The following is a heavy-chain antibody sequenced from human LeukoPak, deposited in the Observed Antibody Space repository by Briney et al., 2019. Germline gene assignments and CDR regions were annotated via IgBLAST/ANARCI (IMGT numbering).Heavy chain of an antibody. CDR3: ARDAPRVTGTTDY. V-gene: IGHV3-21*01. CDR1: GFTFSSYT. J-gene: IGHJ4*02. D-gene: IGHD1-7*01. Sequence: GGSLRLSCAASGFTFSSYTMNWVRQAPGKGLEWVSSISSSSSYIHYADSVKGRFTISRDNAKNSLYLQMNSLRAEDTAVYYCARDAPRVTGTTDYWGQGTLVTVSS. CDR2: ISSSSSYI.